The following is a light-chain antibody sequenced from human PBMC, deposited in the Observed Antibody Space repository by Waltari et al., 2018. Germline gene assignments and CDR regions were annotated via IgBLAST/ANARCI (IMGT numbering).Light chain of an antibody. J-gene: IGLJ3*02. Sequence: QTVVTQEPSFSVSPGGPVTLTCGLSSCPVSTSYYPRWYQQTPGQAPRTLIYSTNTRSSGVPDRFSGSILGNKAALTITGAQADDESDYYCVLYMGSGIWVFGGGTKLAVL. CDR2: STN. CDR3: VLYMGSGIWV. V-gene: IGLV8-61*01. CDR1: SCPVSTSYY.